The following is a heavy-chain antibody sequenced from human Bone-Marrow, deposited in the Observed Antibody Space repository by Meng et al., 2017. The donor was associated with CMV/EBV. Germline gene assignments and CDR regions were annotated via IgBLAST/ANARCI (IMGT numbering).Heavy chain of an antibody. Sequence: GGSLRLSCAAPGFTFSSYEMNWVRQAPGKGPEWVSYISSSGSTIYYADSVKGRFTISRDNAKNSLYLQMNSLRAEDTAVYYCARDDIVVVPAAINTPLYYYYGMDVWGQGTTVTVSS. CDR2: ISSSGSTI. J-gene: IGHJ6*02. V-gene: IGHV3-48*03. CDR3: ARDDIVVVPAAINTPLYYYYGMDV. D-gene: IGHD2-2*01. CDR1: GFTFSSYE.